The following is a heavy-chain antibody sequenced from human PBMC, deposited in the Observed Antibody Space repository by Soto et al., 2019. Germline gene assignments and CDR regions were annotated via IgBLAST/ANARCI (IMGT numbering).Heavy chain of an antibody. CDR3: ARDHDEDFGYDLDYFDY. CDR1: GFTFNNHA. D-gene: IGHD5-12*01. Sequence: VQLMESGGGLVQPGGSLRLSCAVSGFTFNNHAMHWVRRAPGKGLEWVSGISWSSVTLGYADSVKGRFTISRDNAXNTXFLEMNSLRPEDTAFYYCARDHDEDFGYDLDYFDYWGQGTLVSVSS. CDR2: ISWSSVTL. V-gene: IGHV3-9*01. J-gene: IGHJ4*02.